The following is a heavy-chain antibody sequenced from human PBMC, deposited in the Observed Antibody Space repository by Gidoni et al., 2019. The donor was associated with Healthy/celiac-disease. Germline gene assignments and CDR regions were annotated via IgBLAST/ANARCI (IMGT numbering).Heavy chain of an antibody. Sequence: QVQLVQSGAEVKKPGASVKVSCKASGYTFTSYYMHWVRQDPGQGLEWMGILNPSGGSTSYAQKFKGRVTRTRDTSTSTVYMELSSLRSEDTAVYYCARAPDKYYYDSSDYFDYWGQGTLVTVSS. V-gene: IGHV1-46*01. J-gene: IGHJ4*02. CDR3: ARAPDKYYYDSSDYFDY. CDR2: LNPSGGST. CDR1: GYTFTSYY. D-gene: IGHD3-22*01.